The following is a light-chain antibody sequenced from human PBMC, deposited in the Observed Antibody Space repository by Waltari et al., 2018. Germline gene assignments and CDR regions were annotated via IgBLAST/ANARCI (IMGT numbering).Light chain of an antibody. V-gene: IGLV2-14*01. CDR2: DVS. J-gene: IGLJ3*02. CDR1: SSDVGGSNY. Sequence: QSALTQPASVSGSPGQSITISCAGTSSDVGGSNYVSWYQQHPGKVPKHIIYDVSNRPSGVSNRFSGSKSGNTASLTISGLQAEDEADYYCNSYTSTSTLVFGGGTKLTVL. CDR3: NSYTSTSTLV.